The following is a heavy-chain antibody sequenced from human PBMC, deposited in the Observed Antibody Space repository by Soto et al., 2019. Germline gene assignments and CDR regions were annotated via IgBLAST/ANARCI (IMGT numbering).Heavy chain of an antibody. J-gene: IGHJ6*02. D-gene: IGHD3-3*01. V-gene: IGHV3-23*01. Sequence: GGSLRLSCAASGFTFSRYWMHWVRHAHGKGLGWVSSISGSGGITYYAGSVKGRFTISRDNSKITLYLQMNSLRAEDTAVYYCAEGRVRFLEWLLETPYYYYGMDVWGQGTTVTVSS. CDR2: ISGSGGIT. CDR3: AEGRVRFLEWLLETPYYYYGMDV. CDR1: GFTFSRYW.